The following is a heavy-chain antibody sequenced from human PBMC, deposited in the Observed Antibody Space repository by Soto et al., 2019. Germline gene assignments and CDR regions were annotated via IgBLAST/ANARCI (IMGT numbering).Heavy chain of an antibody. CDR1: GFTFSSYG. CDR2: ISFDGDYK. J-gene: IGHJ4*02. Sequence: QVRLVESGGGVVQPGRSLRLSCAASGFTFSSYGMHWVRQAPGKGLEWVALISFDGDYKTYAHSVKDRFTISRDNSKNMLYLQVNSLRAEDTAVYYCAKDHSTLIDVVLDYWGQGTLVSVSS. CDR3: AKDHSTLIDVVLDY. V-gene: IGHV3-30*18. D-gene: IGHD3-22*01.